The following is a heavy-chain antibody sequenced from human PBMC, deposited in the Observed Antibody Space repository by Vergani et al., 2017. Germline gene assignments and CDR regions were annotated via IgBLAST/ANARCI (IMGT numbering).Heavy chain of an antibody. CDR3: AREGYPPYSWFDP. CDR1: GGTFSSYA. J-gene: IGHJ5*02. CDR2: IYPGDSDT. Sequence: VQLLQSGAEVKKPGSSVKVSCKASGGTFSSYAISWVRQMPGKGLEWMGIIYPGDSDTRYSPSFQGQVTISADKSIRTTYLQWSSLKASDTAMYYCAREGYPPYSWFDPWGQGTLVTVSS. D-gene: IGHD3-16*02. V-gene: IGHV5-51*01.